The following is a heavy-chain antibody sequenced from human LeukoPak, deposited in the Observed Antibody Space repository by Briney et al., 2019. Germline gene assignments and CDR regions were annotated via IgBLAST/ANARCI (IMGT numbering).Heavy chain of an antibody. Sequence: GGSLRLSCAASGFTFSSYAMSWVRQAPGKGLEWVSSISGSGGTTYYADSVKGRFTISRDNSKNTLYLQMNSLRAEDTAVYYCANHWGSYYYGMDVWGQGTTVAVSS. D-gene: IGHD7-27*01. J-gene: IGHJ6*02. V-gene: IGHV3-23*01. CDR3: ANHWGSYYYGMDV. CDR1: GFTFSSYA. CDR2: ISGSGGTT.